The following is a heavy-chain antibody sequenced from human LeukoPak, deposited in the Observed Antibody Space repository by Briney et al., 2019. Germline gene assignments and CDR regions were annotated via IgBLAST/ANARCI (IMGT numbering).Heavy chain of an antibody. Sequence: GASVKVSCKASVYTFTGYYMHWVRQAPGQGLEWMGWINPNRGGTNYAQRFQGRVTMTRDTSINTVYMELTRLSYDDTALYYCAREGIEVEPADDAFAFWGQGSMVTVSS. D-gene: IGHD6-19*01. CDR2: INPNRGGT. V-gene: IGHV1-2*02. J-gene: IGHJ3*01. CDR3: AREGIEVEPADDAFAF. CDR1: VYTFTGYY.